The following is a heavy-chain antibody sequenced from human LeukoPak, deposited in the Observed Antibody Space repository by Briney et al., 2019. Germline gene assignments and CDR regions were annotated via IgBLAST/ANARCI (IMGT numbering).Heavy chain of an antibody. V-gene: IGHV4-34*01. Sequence: SSETLSLTCADHGGSFSSYCWSWIRQPPGKGLEWIGQINHGESTSDYPSLKSRVTISVDTSKNQFSLKLSSVTAADTAVYYCARGSSSWYNWFDPWGQGTLVTVSS. CDR3: ARGSSSWYNWFDP. CDR1: GGSFSSYC. CDR2: INHGEST. D-gene: IGHD6-13*01. J-gene: IGHJ5*02.